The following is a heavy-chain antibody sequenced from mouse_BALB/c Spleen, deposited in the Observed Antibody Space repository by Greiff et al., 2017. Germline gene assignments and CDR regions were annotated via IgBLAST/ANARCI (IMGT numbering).Heavy chain of an antibody. CDR1: GYTFTSYW. Sequence: VQLQQSGAELAKPGASVKMSCKASGYTFTSYWMHWVKQRPGQGLEWIGYINPSTGYTEYNQKFKDKATLTADKSSSTAYMQLSSLTSEDSAVYYCAREGYGNYVYAMDYWGQGTSVTVSS. J-gene: IGHJ4*01. D-gene: IGHD2-10*02. CDR2: INPSTGYT. CDR3: AREGYGNYVYAMDY. V-gene: IGHV1-7*01.